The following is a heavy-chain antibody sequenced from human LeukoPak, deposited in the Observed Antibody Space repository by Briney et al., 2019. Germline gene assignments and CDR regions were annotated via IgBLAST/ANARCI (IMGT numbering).Heavy chain of an antibody. Sequence: SETLSLTCTVSGYSISSGYYWGWIRQPPGKGLEWIGSIYHSGSTYYNPSLKSRVTISVDTSKNQFSLKLSSVTAADTAVYYCVRRDYGDYVGAFDIWGQGTMVTVSS. V-gene: IGHV4-38-2*02. J-gene: IGHJ3*02. D-gene: IGHD4-17*01. CDR2: IYHSGST. CDR3: VRRDYGDYVGAFDI. CDR1: GYSISSGYY.